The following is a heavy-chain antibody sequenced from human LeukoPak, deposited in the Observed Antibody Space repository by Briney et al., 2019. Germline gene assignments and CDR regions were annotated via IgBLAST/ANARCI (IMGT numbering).Heavy chain of an antibody. D-gene: IGHD6-19*01. V-gene: IGHV3-30*18. Sequence: GGSLRLSCAASGLTFGSYGMHWVRQAPGKGLEWVAVISYDGSNKYYADSVKGRFTISRDNSKNTLYLQMNSLRAEDTAVYYCAKNGWYSFDYWGLGTLVTVSS. J-gene: IGHJ4*02. CDR1: GLTFGSYG. CDR2: ISYDGSNK. CDR3: AKNGWYSFDY.